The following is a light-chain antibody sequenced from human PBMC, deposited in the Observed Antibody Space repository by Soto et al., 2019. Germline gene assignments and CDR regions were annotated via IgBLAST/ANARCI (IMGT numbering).Light chain of an antibody. V-gene: IGLV2-14*01. Sequence: QSVLTQPASVSGSPGQSITISCTGTSSDVGGYNYVSWYQQHPGKAPKLMIYDASNRPSGVSNRFSASKSGNTASLTISGLQAEDEADYYCSSYTSSSTRVFGTGTKVTVL. CDR1: SSDVGGYNY. CDR2: DAS. J-gene: IGLJ1*01. CDR3: SSYTSSSTRV.